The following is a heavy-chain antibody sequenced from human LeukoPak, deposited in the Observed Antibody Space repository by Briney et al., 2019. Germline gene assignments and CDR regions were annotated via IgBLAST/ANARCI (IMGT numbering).Heavy chain of an antibody. J-gene: IGHJ6*02. CDR1: GYTFTGYY. CDR2: INPNSGGT. Sequence: ASVKVSCKASGYTFTGYYMHWVRQAPGQGLEWMGWINPNSGGTNYAQKFQGRVTMTRDTSISTACMELSRLGSDDTAVYYCAREAPAAAAGYYYYYYGMDVWGQGTTVTVSS. D-gene: IGHD6-13*01. V-gene: IGHV1-2*02. CDR3: AREAPAAAAGYYYYYYGMDV.